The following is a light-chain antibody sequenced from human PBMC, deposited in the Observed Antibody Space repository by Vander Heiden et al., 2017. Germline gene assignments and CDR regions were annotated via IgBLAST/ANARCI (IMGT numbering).Light chain of an antibody. CDR2: LGS. CDR3: MQALQTPRT. Sequence: IVMTQSPLSLPVTPGEPASISCRSSQSLLHSNGYNYLDWYPQKPGQSPQLLIYLGSNRASGVPDRFSGSGSGTDFTLKISRVEAEDVGVYYCMQALQTPRTFGQGTKVEIK. V-gene: IGKV2-28*01. CDR1: QSLLHSNGYNY. J-gene: IGKJ1*01.